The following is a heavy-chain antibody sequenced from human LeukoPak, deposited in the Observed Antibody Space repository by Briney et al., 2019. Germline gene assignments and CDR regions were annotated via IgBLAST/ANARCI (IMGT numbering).Heavy chain of an antibody. CDR1: GYTFTAYY. Sequence: ASVKVSCKXSGYTFTAYYIHWVRQAPGQGLERTGRINPNSGGTDFAQKFQGRVTMTRDTSISTAYMELSRLRSDDTAIYYCARGGTEAGSGDYWGQGTLVTVSS. CDR2: INPNSGGT. V-gene: IGHV1-2*06. D-gene: IGHD3-10*01. CDR3: ARGGTEAGSGDY. J-gene: IGHJ4*02.